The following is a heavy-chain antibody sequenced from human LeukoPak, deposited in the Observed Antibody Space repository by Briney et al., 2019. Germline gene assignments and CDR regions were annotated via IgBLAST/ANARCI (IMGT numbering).Heavy chain of an antibody. D-gene: IGHD6-19*01. V-gene: IGHV3-30-3*01. CDR2: ISYDGSNK. Sequence: GGSLRLSCAASGFTFSSYAMHWVRQAPGKGLEWVAVISYDGSNKYYADSVKGRFTISRDNSMNTLYLQMNSLRAEDTAVYYCARDLPRLYSSGWYGLERDPDGYFDYWGQGTLVTVSS. J-gene: IGHJ4*02. CDR1: GFTFSSYA. CDR3: ARDLPRLYSSGWYGLERDPDGYFDY.